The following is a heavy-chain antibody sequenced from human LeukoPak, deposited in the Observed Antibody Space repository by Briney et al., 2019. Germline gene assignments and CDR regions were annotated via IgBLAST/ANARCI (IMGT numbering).Heavy chain of an antibody. D-gene: IGHD1-26*01. CDR1: GGSISSYY. CDR3: ARGSYYFDY. V-gene: IGHV4-59*01. J-gene: IGHJ4*02. CDR2: IYYIGST. Sequence: SETLSLTCTVFGGSISSYYWSWIRQPPGKGLEWIGYIYYIGSTNYNPSLKSRVTISVDTSKNQFSLKLTSVTAADTAVYYCARGSYYFDYSGQGTLVTVSS.